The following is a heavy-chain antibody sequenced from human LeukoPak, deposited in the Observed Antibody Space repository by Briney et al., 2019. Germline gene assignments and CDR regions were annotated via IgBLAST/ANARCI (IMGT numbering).Heavy chain of an antibody. Sequence: SETLSLTCTVSGGSISSYYWSWIRQPPGKGLEWIGYIYCSGSTNYNPSLKSRVTISVDTSKNQFSLKLSSVTAADTAVYYCARDLYSSSWYDYWGQGTLVTVSS. CDR2: IYCSGST. CDR3: ARDLYSSSWYDY. D-gene: IGHD6-13*01. J-gene: IGHJ4*02. CDR1: GGSISSYY. V-gene: IGHV4-59*01.